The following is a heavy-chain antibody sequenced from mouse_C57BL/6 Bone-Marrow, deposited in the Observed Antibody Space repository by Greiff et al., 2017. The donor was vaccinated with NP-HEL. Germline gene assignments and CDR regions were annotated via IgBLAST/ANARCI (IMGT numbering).Heavy chain of an antibody. J-gene: IGHJ3*01. CDR2: IYPGDGDT. CDR3: ADSNYSYWIGY. V-gene: IGHV1-80*01. D-gene: IGHD2-5*01. Sequence: QVQLQQSGAELVKPGASVKISCKASGYAFSSYWMNWVKQRPGKGLEWIGQIYPGDGDTNYNGKFKGKATLTADKSSSTAYMQLSSLTSEDSAVYLCADSNYSYWIGYWGQGTSVTVSS. CDR1: GYAFSSYW.